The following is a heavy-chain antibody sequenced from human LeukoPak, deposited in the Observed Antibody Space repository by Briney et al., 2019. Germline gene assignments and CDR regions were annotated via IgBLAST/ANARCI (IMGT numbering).Heavy chain of an antibody. D-gene: IGHD5-18*01. V-gene: IGHV3-30*02. CDR2: IRYDGSNK. CDR3: AKDKIETAMASPPDY. Sequence: GGSLRLSCAASGFTFSSYGMHWVRQAPGKGLEWVAFIRYDGSNKYYADSVKGRFTISRDNSKNTLYLQMNSLRAEDTAVYYCAKDKIETAMASPPDYWGQGTLVTVSS. J-gene: IGHJ4*02. CDR1: GFTFSSYG.